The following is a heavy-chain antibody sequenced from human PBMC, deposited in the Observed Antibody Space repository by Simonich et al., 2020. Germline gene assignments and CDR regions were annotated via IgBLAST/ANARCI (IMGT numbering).Heavy chain of an antibody. CDR2: IYNSGRT. CDR1: GGSISSSSYY. Sequence: QLQLQESGPGLVKPSETLSLTCTVSGGSISSSSYYWGWIRQPPGKGLEWIGSIYNSGRTYYNPSLKSRVTISVDTSKNQFSLKLSSVTAADTAVYYCARQRVLMVYAIDYWGQGTLVTVSS. V-gene: IGHV4-39*01. CDR3: ARQRVLMVYAIDY. J-gene: IGHJ4*02. D-gene: IGHD2-8*01.